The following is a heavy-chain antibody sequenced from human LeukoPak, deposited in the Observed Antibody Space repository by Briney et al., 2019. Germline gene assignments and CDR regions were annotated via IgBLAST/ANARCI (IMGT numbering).Heavy chain of an antibody. CDR1: GGSFSGYY. V-gene: IGHV4-34*01. D-gene: IGHD3-22*01. CDR2: INHSGST. Sequence: SETLSLTCAVYGGSFSGYYWSWIRQPPGKGLEWIGEINHSGSTNYNPSLKSRVTISVDTSKNQFSLKLSSVTAADTAVYYCARRFHYYDSSGYDYWGQGTLVTVSS. J-gene: IGHJ4*02. CDR3: ARRFHYYDSSGYDY.